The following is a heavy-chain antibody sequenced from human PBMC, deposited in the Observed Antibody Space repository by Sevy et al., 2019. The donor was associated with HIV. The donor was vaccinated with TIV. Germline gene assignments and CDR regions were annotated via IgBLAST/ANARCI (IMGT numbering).Heavy chain of an antibody. V-gene: IGHV3-23*01. Sequence: GESLKISCAASGFTFSSYAMTWVRQAPGKGLEWVSLISGSGGSTFYADSVKGRFTISRDNSKSTLYLKMNSLRADDTAVYYCAKDGGYRSPSLANWGQGTLVTVSS. CDR1: GFTFSSYA. D-gene: IGHD2-15*01. CDR3: AKDGGYRSPSLAN. CDR2: ISGSGGST. J-gene: IGHJ4*02.